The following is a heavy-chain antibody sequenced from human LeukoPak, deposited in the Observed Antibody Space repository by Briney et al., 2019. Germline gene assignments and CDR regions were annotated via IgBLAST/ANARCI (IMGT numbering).Heavy chain of an antibody. CDR1: GGSISSYY. J-gene: IGHJ3*02. D-gene: IGHD3-22*01. Sequence: PSETLSLTCTVSGGSISSYYWSWIRQPAGKGLEWIGRIHTSGSTNYNPSLKSRVTMSVDTSKNQFSLKLSSVTAADTAVYYCARDLYYYDSSVYYLGAFDIWGQGTMVTVSS. CDR3: ARDLYYYDSSVYYLGAFDI. V-gene: IGHV4-4*07. CDR2: IHTSGST.